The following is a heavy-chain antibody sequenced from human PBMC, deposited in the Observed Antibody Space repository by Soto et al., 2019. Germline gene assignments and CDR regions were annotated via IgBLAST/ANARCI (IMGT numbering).Heavy chain of an antibody. Sequence: QLQLQESGSGLVKPSQTLSLTCAVSGGSISSGGYSWSWIRQPPGKGLEWIGYIYHSGNTYYNPSLTNRVTISLDRSKNQSSLKLRSVTAADTAVYSCARVPSPWGQGTLVTVSS. CDR3: ARVPSP. CDR2: IYHSGNT. CDR1: GGSISSGGYS. V-gene: IGHV4-30-2*01. J-gene: IGHJ5*02.